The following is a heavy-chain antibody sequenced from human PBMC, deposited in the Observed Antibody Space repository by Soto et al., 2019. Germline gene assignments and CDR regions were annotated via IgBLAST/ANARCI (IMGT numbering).Heavy chain of an antibody. V-gene: IGHV3-23*01. Sequence: GGSLRLSCAASGFTFSSYAMSWVRQAPGKGLEWVSAISGSGGSTYYADSVKVRFTISRDNSKNTLYLQMNSLRAEDTAVYYCAKYGSGWTLLYYMDVWVKGTTVTVSS. CDR3: AKYGSGWTLLYYMDV. J-gene: IGHJ6*03. D-gene: IGHD3-10*01. CDR1: GFTFSSYA. CDR2: ISGSGGST.